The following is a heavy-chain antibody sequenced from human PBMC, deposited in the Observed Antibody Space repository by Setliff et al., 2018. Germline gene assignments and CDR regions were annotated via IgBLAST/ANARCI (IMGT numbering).Heavy chain of an antibody. Sequence: ASVKVSCEASGYTFTSYDINWVRQATGQGLEWMGWMNPNSGHTGYAQKFQGRVTITRNTSISTTYMELSSLRSEDTAVYYCARGSRSGGKGGYNWFDPWGQGTLVTVSS. CDR3: ARGSRSGGKGGYNWFDP. D-gene: IGHD2-15*01. CDR1: GYTFTSYD. V-gene: IGHV1-8*03. J-gene: IGHJ5*02. CDR2: MNPNSGHT.